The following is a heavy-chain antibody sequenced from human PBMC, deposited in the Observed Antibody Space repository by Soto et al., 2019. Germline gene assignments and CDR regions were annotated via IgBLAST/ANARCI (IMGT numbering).Heavy chain of an antibody. V-gene: IGHV2-5*02. J-gene: IGHJ4*02. Sequence: QITLNESGPTVVRPTETLTLTCRFSGFSLTTRGVGVGWVRQSPGKPSDWLVLTYWDDDKRYSESLKTRLTITTETSKKLVVLTVANLDPTDTATYYCAHRVLRTVFGMVTTTAIYFDFCCQRTPVAVSS. CDR1: GFSLTTRGVG. CDR2: TYWDDDK. CDR3: AHRVLRTVFGMVTTTAIYFDF. D-gene: IGHD3-3*01.